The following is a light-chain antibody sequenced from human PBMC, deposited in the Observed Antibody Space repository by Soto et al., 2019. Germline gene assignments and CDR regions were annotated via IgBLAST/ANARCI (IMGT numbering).Light chain of an antibody. CDR1: SSDVGGYNY. CDR2: DVS. J-gene: IGLJ3*02. Sequence: QSALAQPRSVSGSRGQSVTISCTGTSSDVGGYNYVSWYQQHPGKAPKLIIYDVSKRPSGVPDRFSGSKSGNTASLTISGLQAEDEADYYCCSSAGTYTSVFGGGTKLTVL. CDR3: CSSAGTYTSV. V-gene: IGLV2-11*01.